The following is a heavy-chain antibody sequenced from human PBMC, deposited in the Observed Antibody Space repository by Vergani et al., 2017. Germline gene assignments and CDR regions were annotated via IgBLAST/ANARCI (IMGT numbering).Heavy chain of an antibody. CDR1: GYTFTSYG. CDR3: ARTLYGSLWDIQGSXFDP. D-gene: IGHD2-15*01. Sequence: QVQLVQSGAEVKKPGASVKVSCKASGYTFTSYGISWVRQAPGQGLEWMGWISAYNGNTNYAQKLQGRVTMTTDTSTSTAYMELRSLRSDDTAVYYCARTLYGSLWDIQGSXFDPWGQGTLVTVSS. V-gene: IGHV1-18*01. J-gene: IGHJ5*02. CDR2: ISAYNGNT.